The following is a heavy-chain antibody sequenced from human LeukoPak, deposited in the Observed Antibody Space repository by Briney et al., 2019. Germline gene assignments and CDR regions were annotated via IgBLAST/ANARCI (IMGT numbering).Heavy chain of an antibody. CDR1: GDSISGDY. CDR3: ARLQGDSTAVFDY. V-gene: IGHV4-59*01. CDR2: IYYTGAT. Sequence: SETLSLTCTVSGDSISGDYWSWIRQPPGKGLEWVAYIYYTGATNYNPSLKSRATIAADTSKNQFSLRLTSVTAADTAVYYCARLQGDSTAVFDYWGRGTLVSVSS. J-gene: IGHJ4*02. D-gene: IGHD2-21*01.